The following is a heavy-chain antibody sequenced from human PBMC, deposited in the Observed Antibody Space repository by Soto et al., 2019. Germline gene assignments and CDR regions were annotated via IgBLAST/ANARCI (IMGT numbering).Heavy chain of an antibody. CDR1: GGSISSYY. D-gene: IGHD3-9*01. J-gene: IGHJ6*02. CDR2: IYYSGST. V-gene: IGHV4-59*01. Sequence: PSETLSLTCTVSGGSISSYYWSWIRQPPGKGLEWIGYIYYSGSTNYNPSLKSRVTISVDTSKNQFSLKLSSVTAADTAVYYCARDYDMGGMDVWGQGTTVTVSS. CDR3: ARDYDMGGMDV.